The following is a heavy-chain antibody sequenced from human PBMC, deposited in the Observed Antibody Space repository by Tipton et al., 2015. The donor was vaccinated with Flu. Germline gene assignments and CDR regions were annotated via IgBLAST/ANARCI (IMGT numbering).Heavy chain of an antibody. CDR2: ISAYNGNT. V-gene: IGHV1-18*01. J-gene: IGHJ3*02. CDR3: ARGTYYYGSGSYSSYPQWAFDI. CDR1: GYTFTSYG. Sequence: QLVQSGAEVKKPGASVKVSCKASGYTFTSYGISWVRQAPGQGLEWMGWISAYNGNTNYAQKLQGRVTMTTDTSTSTAYMELRSPRSDDTAVYYCARGTYYYGSGSYSSYPQWAFDIWGQGTMVTVSS. D-gene: IGHD3-10*01.